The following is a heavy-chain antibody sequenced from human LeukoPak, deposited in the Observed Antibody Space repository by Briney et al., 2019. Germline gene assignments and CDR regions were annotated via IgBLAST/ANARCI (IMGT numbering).Heavy chain of an antibody. CDR1: GYTFTSYG. D-gene: IGHD6-19*01. CDR3: ARDWDGSSGWYLPHYYYYGMDV. CDR2: IGAYNGNT. J-gene: IGHJ6*02. V-gene: IGHV1-18*01. Sequence: ASVKVSCKASGYTFTSYGISWVRQAPGQGLEWMGWIGAYNGNTNYAQKLQGRVTMTTDTSTSTAYMELRSLRSDDTAVYYCARDWDGSSGWYLPHYYYYGMDVWGQGTTVTVSS.